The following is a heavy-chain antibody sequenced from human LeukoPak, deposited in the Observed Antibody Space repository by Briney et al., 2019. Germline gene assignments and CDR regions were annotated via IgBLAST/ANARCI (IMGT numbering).Heavy chain of an antibody. CDR2: ISYDGSSK. V-gene: IGHV3-30-3*01. CDR3: ARDREDIVVVPAAMFRRSGYYGMDV. D-gene: IGHD2-2*01. J-gene: IGHJ6*02. Sequence: PGGSLRLSCAASGFTFSSYAMHWVRQAPGKGLEWVAVISYDGSSKYYADSVKGRFTISRDNSKNTLYLQMNSLRAEDTAVYYCARDREDIVVVPAAMFRRSGYYGMDVWGQGTTVTVSS. CDR1: GFTFSSYA.